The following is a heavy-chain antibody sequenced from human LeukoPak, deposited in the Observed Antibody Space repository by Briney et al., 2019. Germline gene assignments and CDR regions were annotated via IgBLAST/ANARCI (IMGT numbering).Heavy chain of an antibody. J-gene: IGHJ5*02. D-gene: IGHD2-15*01. CDR2: IIPIFGTA. V-gene: IGHV1-69*01. Sequence: ASVKVSCTASGGTFSSYAISWVRQAPGQGLEWMGGIIPIFGTANYAQKFQGRVTITADESTSTAYMELSSLRSEDTAVYYCARDEIVVEANWFDPWGQGTLVTVSS. CDR3: ARDEIVVEANWFDP. CDR1: GGTFSSYA.